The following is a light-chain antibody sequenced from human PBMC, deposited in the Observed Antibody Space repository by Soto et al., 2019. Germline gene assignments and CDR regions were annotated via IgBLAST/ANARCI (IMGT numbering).Light chain of an antibody. CDR2: DVS. Sequence: IVLTHSQATLSLSPWKRAALSARASQNISNYLTWYQQKPGQAPRLLIYDVSNRATGIPARFSGSGSGTDFTLTISSLEPEDFAVYYCQQRSNWPRTFGQGTKVDIK. V-gene: IGKV3-11*01. J-gene: IGKJ1*01. CDR3: QQRSNWPRT. CDR1: QNISNY.